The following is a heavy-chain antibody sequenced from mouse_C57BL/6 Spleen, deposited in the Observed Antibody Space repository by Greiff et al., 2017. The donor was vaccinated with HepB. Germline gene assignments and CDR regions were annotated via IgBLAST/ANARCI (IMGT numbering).Heavy chain of an antibody. CDR2: INPYNGGT. Sequence: EVHLVESGPVLVKPGASVKMSCKASGYTFTDYYMNWVKQSNGKSLEWIGVINPYNGGTSYNQKFKGKATLTVDKSSSTAYMELNSLTSEDSAVYYGAREGYDGYSHWYFDVWGTGTTVTVSS. J-gene: IGHJ1*03. D-gene: IGHD2-3*01. CDR1: GYTFTDYY. V-gene: IGHV1-19*01. CDR3: AREGYDGYSHWYFDV.